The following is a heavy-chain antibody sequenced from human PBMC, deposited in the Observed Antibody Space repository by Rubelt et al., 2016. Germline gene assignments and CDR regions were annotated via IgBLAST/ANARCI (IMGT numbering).Heavy chain of an antibody. V-gene: IGHV3-74*01. D-gene: IGHD2-2*01. Sequence: EVHVVESGGGLVQPGGSLRLSCAASGFTFSTYWMHCVRQVPGKGLLWVSRISGDGSNTSYVDSVKGRFIIARDNAKNTLYLQMNSLRAEYTAVDHCASTGYSTSWGQGTLVTVSS. CDR1: GFTFSTYW. CDR2: ISGDGSNT. J-gene: IGHJ4*02. CDR3: ASTGYSTS.